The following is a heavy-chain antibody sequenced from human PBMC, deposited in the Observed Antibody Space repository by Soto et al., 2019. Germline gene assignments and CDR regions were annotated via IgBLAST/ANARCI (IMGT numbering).Heavy chain of an antibody. Sequence: GGSLRLSCAASGFTFSSYAMSWVRQAPGKGLEWVSAISGSGGSTYYADSVKGRFTISRDNSKNTLYLQMNSLRAEDKAVYYCAKVSSGYDTDDYFDYWGQGTLVTVSS. CDR1: GFTFSSYA. J-gene: IGHJ4*02. V-gene: IGHV3-23*01. CDR3: AKVSSGYDTDDYFDY. CDR2: ISGSGGST. D-gene: IGHD5-12*01.